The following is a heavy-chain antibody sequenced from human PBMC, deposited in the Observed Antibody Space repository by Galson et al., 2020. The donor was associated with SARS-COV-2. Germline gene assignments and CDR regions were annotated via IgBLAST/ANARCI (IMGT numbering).Heavy chain of an antibody. CDR3: APAPAVSSSSHGYYYYGMDA. Sequence: ASVKVSCKVSGYTLTELSMHWVRQAPGKGLEWMGGFDPEDGETIYAQKFQGRVTMTEDTSTDTAYMELSSLRSEDTAVYYCAPAPAVSSSSHGYYYYGMDAWGQGTTVTVSS. J-gene: IGHJ6*02. V-gene: IGHV1-24*01. CDR2: FDPEDGET. CDR1: GYTLTELS. D-gene: IGHD6-6*01.